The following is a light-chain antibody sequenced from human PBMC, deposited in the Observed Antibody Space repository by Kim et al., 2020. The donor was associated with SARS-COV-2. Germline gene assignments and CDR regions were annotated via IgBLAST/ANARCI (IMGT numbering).Light chain of an antibody. Sequence: SQGERATLSCRASQSVAIYLAWYQQRPGQAPRLLIYGTAKRATGIPARFSGSGSGTDFTLTISSLESDDFAVYYCQQRKYWPPLTFGGGTKVDIK. J-gene: IGKJ4*01. CDR1: QSVAIY. V-gene: IGKV3-11*01. CDR3: QQRKYWPPLT. CDR2: GTA.